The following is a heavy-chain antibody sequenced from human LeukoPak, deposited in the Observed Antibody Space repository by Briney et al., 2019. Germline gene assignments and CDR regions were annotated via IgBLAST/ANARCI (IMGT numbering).Heavy chain of an antibody. Sequence: SETLSLTCAVYGGSFSGYYWSWIRQPPGKGLEWIGEINHSGSTNYNPSLKSRVTISVDTSKNQFSLKLSSVTAADTAVYYCARGDYYASGTLDYWGQGTLVTVSS. J-gene: IGHJ4*02. CDR2: INHSGST. V-gene: IGHV4-34*01. CDR3: ARGDYYASGTLDY. CDR1: GGSFSGYY. D-gene: IGHD3-10*01.